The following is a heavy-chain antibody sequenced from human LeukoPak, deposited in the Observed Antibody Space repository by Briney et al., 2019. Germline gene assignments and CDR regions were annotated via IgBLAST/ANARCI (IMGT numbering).Heavy chain of an antibody. V-gene: IGHV3-20*04. CDR2: ITWNGGRT. CDR1: GFTFDHYG. Sequence: PGGSLRLSCEVSGFTFDHYGMNWVRQAPGKGLEWVSGITWNGGRTGYADSVKGRFTISRDSAKNSLYLQMNSLRAEDTALYYCAELGITMIGGVWGKGTTVTISS. CDR3: AELGITMIGGV. D-gene: IGHD3-10*02. J-gene: IGHJ6*04.